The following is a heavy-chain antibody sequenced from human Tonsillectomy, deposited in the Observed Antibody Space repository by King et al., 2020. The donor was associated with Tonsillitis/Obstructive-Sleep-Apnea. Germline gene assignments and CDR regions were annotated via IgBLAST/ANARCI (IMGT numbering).Heavy chain of an antibody. D-gene: IGHD1-26*01. CDR1: GGSISSSSYY. CDR2: IYYSGST. V-gene: IGHV4-39*01. J-gene: IGHJ4*02. CDR3: ARPYSGSYEYYFDY. Sequence: QLQESGPVLVKPSETLSLTCTVSGGSISSSSYYWGWIRQPPGKWLEWIGNIYYSGSTYYNPSLESRVTISVDTSKNQFSLKLSSVTAADTAVYYCARPYSGSYEYYFDYWGQGTLVTVSS.